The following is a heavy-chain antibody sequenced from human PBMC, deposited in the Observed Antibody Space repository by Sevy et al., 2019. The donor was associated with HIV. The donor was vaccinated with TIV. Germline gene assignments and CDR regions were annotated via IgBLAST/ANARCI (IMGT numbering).Heavy chain of an antibody. CDR1: GFTFSTFT. D-gene: IGHD3-22*01. Sequence: GGSLRLSCAASGFTFSTFTMHWVRQAPGKGLEWVAVISYDGSNKYYADSVKGRFTISRDNSKNTLYLQMNSVRAEDTAVYYYSRGFFDISGDTYAGHYWGQGTLVTVSS. CDR2: ISYDGSNK. J-gene: IGHJ4*02. CDR3: SRGFFDISGDTYAGHY. V-gene: IGHV3-30-3*01.